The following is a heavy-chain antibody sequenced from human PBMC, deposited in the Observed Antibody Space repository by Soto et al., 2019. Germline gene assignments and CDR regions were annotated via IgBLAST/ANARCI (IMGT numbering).Heavy chain of an antibody. CDR2: INPKFGDT. CDR1: GYTFTAYY. CDR3: ARNMDYYYGPGSGNGHGV. J-gene: IGHJ6*02. D-gene: IGHD3-10*01. Sequence: QVQLVQSGAEVKEPGDSVRVSCEASGYTFTAYYLHWVRQAPGQGLEWMGWINPKFGDTTYAQDFQGRVTMARDMSISTVYMELSRPTSDDTAIYYCARNMDYYYGPGSGNGHGVWGQGTTVTVFS. V-gene: IGHV1-2*02.